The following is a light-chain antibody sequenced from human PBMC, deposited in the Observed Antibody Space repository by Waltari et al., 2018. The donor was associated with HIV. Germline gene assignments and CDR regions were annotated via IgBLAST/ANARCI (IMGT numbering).Light chain of an antibody. J-gene: IGLJ1*01. CDR1: SSDVGGYNY. V-gene: IGLV2-14*01. Sequence: QSALTQPASVSGSPGQSITISCTGTSSDVGGYNYVSWYQQHPGKAPKLMIYEVSNRPSGVPNRFSGSKSGNTASLTISGLQAEDEADYYCSSYTSSSTLNVFGTGTKVTVL. CDR3: SSYTSSSTLNV. CDR2: EVS.